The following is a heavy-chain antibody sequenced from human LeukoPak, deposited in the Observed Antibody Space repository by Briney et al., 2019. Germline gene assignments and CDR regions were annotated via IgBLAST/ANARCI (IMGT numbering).Heavy chain of an antibody. Sequence: EASETLSLTCTVSGGSISSYYWSWIRQPPGKGLEWIGYIYYSGSTNYNPSLKSRVTISVDTSKNQFSLKLSSVTAADTAVYYCARSHIVATINWFDPWGQGTLVTVSS. J-gene: IGHJ5*02. CDR2: IYYSGST. D-gene: IGHD5-12*01. CDR3: ARSHIVATINWFDP. CDR1: GGSISSYY. V-gene: IGHV4-59*01.